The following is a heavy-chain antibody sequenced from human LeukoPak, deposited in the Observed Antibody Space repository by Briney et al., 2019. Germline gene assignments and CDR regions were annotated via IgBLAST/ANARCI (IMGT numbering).Heavy chain of an antibody. CDR3: ARVRDRSSYFYDLDY. CDR2: IHYSGST. V-gene: IGHV4-59*01. J-gene: IGHJ4*02. D-gene: IGHD3-22*01. Sequence: SETLSLTCTVSGGSISSYYWSWIRQPPGKGLEWIGCIHYSGSTNYNPSLKSRVTTSVDTSKNQFSLKLSSVTAADTAIYYCARVRDRSSYFYDLDYWGQGTLVTVSS. CDR1: GGSISSYY.